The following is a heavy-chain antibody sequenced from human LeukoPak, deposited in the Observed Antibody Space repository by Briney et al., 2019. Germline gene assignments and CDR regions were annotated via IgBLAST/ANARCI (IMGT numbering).Heavy chain of an antibody. D-gene: IGHD3-10*01. J-gene: IGHJ6*03. CDR2: ISYDGSNK. CDR1: GFTFSSYA. V-gene: IGHV3-30*04. Sequence: GGSPRLSCAASGFTFSSYAMHWVRQAPGKGLEWVAVISYDGSNKYYADSVKGRFTISRDNSKNTLYLQMNSLRAEDTAVYYCAKSGRARGVIILDYYYYMDVWGKGTTVTISS. CDR3: AKSGRARGVIILDYYYYMDV.